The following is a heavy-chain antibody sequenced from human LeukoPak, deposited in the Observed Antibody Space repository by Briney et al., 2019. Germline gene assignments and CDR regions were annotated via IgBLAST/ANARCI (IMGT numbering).Heavy chain of an antibody. CDR3: AKVRIQLWLFGAFDI. V-gene: IGHV3-23*01. CDR2: ISGSGGST. Sequence: PGGSLRLSCAASGFAFSSYNMKWVRQAPGKGLEWVSAISGSGGSTYYADSVKGRFTISRDNSKNTLYLQMNSLRAEDTAVYYCAKVRIQLWLFGAFDIWGQGTMVTVSS. D-gene: IGHD5-18*01. CDR1: GFAFSSYN. J-gene: IGHJ3*02.